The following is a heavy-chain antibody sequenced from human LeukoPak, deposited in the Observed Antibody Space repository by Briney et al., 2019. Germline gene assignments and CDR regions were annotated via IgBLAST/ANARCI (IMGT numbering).Heavy chain of an antibody. CDR3: ARDYYDSSGFDY. V-gene: IGHV4-4*07. CDR1: GGSISSYY. CDR2: IYTSGST. J-gene: IGHJ4*02. D-gene: IGHD3-22*01. Sequence: SETLSLTCTVSGGSISSYYWSWIRQPAGKGLEWIGRIYTSGSTNYNPYLTSRVTMSVDTSKNQFSLKLSSVTAADTAVYYCARDYYDSSGFDYWGQGTLVTVSS.